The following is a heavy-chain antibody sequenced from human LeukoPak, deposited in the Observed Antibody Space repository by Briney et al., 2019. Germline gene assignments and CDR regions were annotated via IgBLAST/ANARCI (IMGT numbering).Heavy chain of an antibody. J-gene: IGHJ4*02. CDR1: GYTLTELS. CDR2: FDPEDGET. D-gene: IGHD1-1*01. CDR3: AILNDVPTQTYFDY. V-gene: IGHV1-24*01. Sequence: GASVKVSCKVSGYTLTELSMHWVRQAPGKGLEWMGGFDPEDGETIYAQKFQGRVTMTEDTSTDTAYMELSSLRSEDTAVYYCAILNDVPTQTYFDYWGQGTLVTVSS.